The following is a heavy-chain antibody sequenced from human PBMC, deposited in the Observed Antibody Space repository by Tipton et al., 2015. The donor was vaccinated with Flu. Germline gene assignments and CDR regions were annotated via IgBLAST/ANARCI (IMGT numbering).Heavy chain of an antibody. CDR3: VRDVGELKLRKGGDY. V-gene: IGHV3-49*04. CDR1: GFTFSSYG. Sequence: SLRLSCAASGFTFSSYGMHWVRQAPGKGLEWVGFIRSKVFGGTTEYAASVKGRFTVSRDDSKSIAYLQMNSLDTEDTAVYYCVRDVGELKLRKGGDYWGQGTLVTVSS. D-gene: IGHD3-16*01. J-gene: IGHJ4*02. CDR2: IRSKVFGGTT.